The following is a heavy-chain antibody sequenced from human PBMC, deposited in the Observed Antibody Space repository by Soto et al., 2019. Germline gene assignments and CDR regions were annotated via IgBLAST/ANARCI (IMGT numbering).Heavy chain of an antibody. CDR2: ISGSGGST. CDR3: ALQGDLERTDY. D-gene: IGHD3-3*01. J-gene: IGHJ4*02. CDR1: GFTFSSYA. V-gene: IGHV3-23*01. Sequence: GGSLRLSCAASGFTFSSYAMSWVRQAPGKGLEWVSAISGSGGSTYYADSVKGRFTISSDNSKNTLYLQMNSLRAEDTAVYYCALQGDLERTDYWGQGTLVTVSS.